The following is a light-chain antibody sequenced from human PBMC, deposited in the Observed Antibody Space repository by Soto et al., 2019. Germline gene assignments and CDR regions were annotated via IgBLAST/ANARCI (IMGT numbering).Light chain of an antibody. CDR1: QSVTSSY. J-gene: IGKJ4*01. V-gene: IGKV3-20*01. CDR3: QQYGNSPLT. Sequence: EIVLTQSPGTLSLSPGERATLSCRASQSVTSSYLAWYQQKPGQAPRLLIYGASSRATGIPDRFSGSGSGTDFTLTISRLDPEDFAVYYCQQYGNSPLTFGGGTKVEIK. CDR2: GAS.